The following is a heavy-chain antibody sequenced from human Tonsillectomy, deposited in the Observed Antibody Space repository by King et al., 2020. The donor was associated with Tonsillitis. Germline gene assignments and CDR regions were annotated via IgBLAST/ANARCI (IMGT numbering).Heavy chain of an antibody. CDR3: ARGAPQDDYNYYFDY. CDR2: VYYSGNT. Sequence: QLQESGPGKVKPSETLSLTCTVSGGSTSNYYWSWIRQPPGKGLEWIGYVYYSGNTNYNPSLKSRVTISVHTSKNQFSLKLRSVTAADTAVYYCARGAPQDDYNYYFDYWGQGTLVTVSS. CDR1: GGSTSNYY. J-gene: IGHJ4*02. V-gene: IGHV4-59*01. D-gene: IGHD5-24*01.